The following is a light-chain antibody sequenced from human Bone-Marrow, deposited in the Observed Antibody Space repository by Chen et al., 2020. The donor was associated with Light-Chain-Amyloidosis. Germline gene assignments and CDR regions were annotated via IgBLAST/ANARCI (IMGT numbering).Light chain of an antibody. CDR3: QQYGTSPLT. J-gene: IGKJ4*01. V-gene: IGKV3-20*01. Sequence: EIVLTQSPGTLSLSPGEGANLSCRASQTISSNYLTWYQQKFGQAPRLLIYGSSSRATGIPDRFTGSGSGTDLTIPINRLVPEDFAMYSCQQYGTSPLTYGGGTKVEI. CDR2: GSS. CDR1: QTISSNY.